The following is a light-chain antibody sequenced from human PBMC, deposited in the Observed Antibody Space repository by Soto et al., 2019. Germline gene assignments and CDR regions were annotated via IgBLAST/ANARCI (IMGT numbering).Light chain of an antibody. J-gene: IGKJ5*01. V-gene: IGKV3-15*01. CDR3: QQYNNWPGT. Sequence: EIVMTQSPATLSVSPGERATLSCRASQSVSSNLAWYQQKPGQAPRLLIYGASTRATGIPARFSGSGSWTEFTLTISSLQSEDFAVYYCQQYNNWPGTVGQGTRLEIK. CDR1: QSVSSN. CDR2: GAS.